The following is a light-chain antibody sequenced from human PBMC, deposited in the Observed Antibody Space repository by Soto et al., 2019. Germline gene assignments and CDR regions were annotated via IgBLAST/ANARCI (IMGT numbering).Light chain of an antibody. J-gene: IGKJ1*01. CDR1: ESISGW. Sequence: DIQMTQSPSTLSASVGDRVTITCRASESISGWLAWYQQKPGEAPKLLIYDASTLESGVPSRFSGSGSGTDFTLTISSLQPEDFATYYCQHSYTTPPWTFGQGTKVDIK. V-gene: IGKV1-39*01. CDR3: QHSYTTPPWT. CDR2: DAS.